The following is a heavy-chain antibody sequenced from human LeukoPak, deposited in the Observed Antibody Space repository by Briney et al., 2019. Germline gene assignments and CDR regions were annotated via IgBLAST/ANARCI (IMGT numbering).Heavy chain of an antibody. D-gene: IGHD4-17*01. V-gene: IGHV4-30-2*01. J-gene: IGHJ2*01. CDR1: GGSISSGGYS. CDR3: ARRITNSITMYGDSPYWYFDL. CDR2: IYHSGST. Sequence: SQTLSLTCAVSGGSISSGGYSWSWIRQPPGKGLEWIGYIYHSGSTYYNPSLKSRVTISVDRSKNQFSLKLSSVTAADTAVYYCARRITNSITMYGDSPYWYFDLWGRGTLVTVSS.